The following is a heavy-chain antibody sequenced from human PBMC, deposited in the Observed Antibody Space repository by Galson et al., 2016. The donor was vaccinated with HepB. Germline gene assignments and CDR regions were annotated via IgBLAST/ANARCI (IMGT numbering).Heavy chain of an antibody. V-gene: IGHV4-34*01. CDR2: TRPSGGT. J-gene: IGHJ2*01. CDR3: AREVGGYTGYAFEGRLRYFDI. D-gene: IGHD5-12*01. CDR1: GGSLHGYY. Sequence: SETLSLTCAVSGGSLHGYYWSWIRQPPGKGLEWIGETRPSGGTNYNPSLKSRVTVSGDTSKNQFSLKLNSVTAADTAVYYCAREVGGYTGYAFEGRLRYFDIWGRGTLVTVSS.